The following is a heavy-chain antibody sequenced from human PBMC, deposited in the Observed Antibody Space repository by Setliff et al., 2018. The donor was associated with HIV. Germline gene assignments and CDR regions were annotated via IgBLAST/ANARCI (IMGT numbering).Heavy chain of an antibody. J-gene: IGHJ2*01. CDR2: ISAYNGNT. D-gene: IGHD3-22*01. CDR1: GYTFTSYG. V-gene: IGHV1-18*01. Sequence: GASVKVSCKASGYTFTSYGISWVRQAPGQGLEWMGWISAYNGNTNYAQKFRGRVTMTTDTSTSTAYMELRSLKSDDTAVYYCARGARDSSGYYYEAPGGYRMYRYFDLWGRGTLVTVSS. CDR3: ARGARDSSGYYYEAPGGYRMYRYFDL.